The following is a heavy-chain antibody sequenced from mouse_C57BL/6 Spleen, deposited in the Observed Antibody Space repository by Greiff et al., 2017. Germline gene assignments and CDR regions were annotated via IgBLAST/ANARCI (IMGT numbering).Heavy chain of an antibody. CDR3: ARVYYYGSSPWYFDV. Sequence: QVQLQQPGAELVKPGASVKLSCKASGYTFTSYWMHWVKQRPGQGLEWIGMIHPNSGSTNYNEKFKSKATLTVDKSSSTAYMQLSSLTSEDSAVYYCARVYYYGSSPWYFDVWGTGTTVTVSS. V-gene: IGHV1-64*01. CDR2: IHPNSGST. CDR1: GYTFTSYW. J-gene: IGHJ1*03. D-gene: IGHD1-1*01.